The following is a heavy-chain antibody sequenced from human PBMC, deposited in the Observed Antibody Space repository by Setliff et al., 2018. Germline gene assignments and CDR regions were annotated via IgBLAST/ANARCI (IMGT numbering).Heavy chain of an antibody. CDR2: ISAYNGNT. Sequence: ASVKVSCKASGYTFTSYGISWVRQAPGQGLEWMGWISAYNGNTNYAQELQGRVTMTTDTSTSTAYMELRSLRSDDTAVYYCAIRGYSYGWSEYFQHWGQGTLVTVSS. CDR3: AIRGYSYGWSEYFQH. V-gene: IGHV1-18*01. J-gene: IGHJ1*01. D-gene: IGHD5-18*01. CDR1: GYTFTSYG.